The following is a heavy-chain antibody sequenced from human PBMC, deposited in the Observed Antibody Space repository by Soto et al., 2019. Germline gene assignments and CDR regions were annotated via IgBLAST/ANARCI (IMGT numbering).Heavy chain of an antibody. CDR1: GDSVSTNTAT. J-gene: IGHJ4*02. D-gene: IGHD6-13*01. V-gene: IGHV6-1*01. CDR3: ARLIGNSWFVG. Sequence: QVQLQQSGPGLVKPSQTLSLTCAISGDSVSTNTATWDWIRQSPTRGLEWLGRTYYRSKWNTDYALSVKSRLTTHPDTSKNQVSLQLDSVTPEDTAVYYCARLIGNSWFVGWGQGTLVTVSS. CDR2: TYYRSKWNT.